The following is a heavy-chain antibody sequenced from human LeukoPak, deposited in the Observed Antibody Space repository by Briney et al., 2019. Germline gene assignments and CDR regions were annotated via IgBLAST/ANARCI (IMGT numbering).Heavy chain of an antibody. CDR1: GYSFTSYW. D-gene: IGHD5-24*01. Sequence: GESLKISCKGSGYSFTSYWIGWVRQMPGKGLEWMGIIHPGDSDARYSPSFQGQVTISADKSISTAYLLWSSLKASDTAMYYCVRLTDGLMAHFDLWGRGTLVTVSS. J-gene: IGHJ2*01. CDR3: VRLTDGLMAHFDL. V-gene: IGHV5-51*01. CDR2: IHPGDSDA.